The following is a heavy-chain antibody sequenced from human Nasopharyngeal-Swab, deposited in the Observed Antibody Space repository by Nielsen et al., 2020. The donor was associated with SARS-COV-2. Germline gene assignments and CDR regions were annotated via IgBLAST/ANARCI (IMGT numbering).Heavy chain of an antibody. CDR2: INPSGGST. J-gene: IGHJ4*02. D-gene: IGHD3-22*01. CDR1: GYSFNRND. V-gene: IGHV1-46*02. Sequence: ASVKVSCKCSGYSFNRNDINWVRQAPGQGLEWMGIINPSGGSTSYAQKFQGRVTMTRDTSTSTVYMELSSLRSEDTAVYYCARAWYYYDSSGYETEYYFDYWGQGTLVTVSS. CDR3: ARAWYYYDSSGYETEYYFDY.